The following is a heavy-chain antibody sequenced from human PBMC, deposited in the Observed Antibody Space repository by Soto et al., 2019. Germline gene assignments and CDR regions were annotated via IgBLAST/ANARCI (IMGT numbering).Heavy chain of an antibody. CDR1: GYSFTSYW. Sequence: GESLQISCQGSGYSFTSYWIGWVRQLPGKGLEWMGIIYPGDSDTRYSPSFQGQVTISADKSISTAYLQWSSLRAEDTAVYYCAREGVGDCSTTNCPGLYGMDVWGQGTTVTVSS. V-gene: IGHV5-51*01. CDR2: IYPGDSDT. CDR3: AREGVGDCSTTNCPGLYGMDV. J-gene: IGHJ6*02. D-gene: IGHD2-2*01.